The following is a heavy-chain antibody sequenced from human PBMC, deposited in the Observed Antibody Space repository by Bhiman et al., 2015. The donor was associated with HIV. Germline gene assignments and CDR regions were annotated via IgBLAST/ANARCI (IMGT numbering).Heavy chain of an antibody. CDR2: ISSSSSYI. CDR1: GFTFSSYI. J-gene: IGHJ4*02. Sequence: EVQLVESGGGLVKPGGPVRLSCAASGFTFSSYIMNWVRQAPGKGLEWVSSISSSSSYIYYADSVKGRFTISRDNAKNSLYLQMDSLRAEDTAVYYCAREDRLPFDSWGQGTLVTVSS. CDR3: AREDRLPFDS. V-gene: IGHV3-21*01. D-gene: IGHD4-11*01.